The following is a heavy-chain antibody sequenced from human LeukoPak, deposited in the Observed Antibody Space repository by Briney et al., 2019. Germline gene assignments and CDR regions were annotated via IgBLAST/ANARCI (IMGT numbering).Heavy chain of an antibody. D-gene: IGHD1-26*01. CDR2: VSESGDGT. V-gene: IGHV3-23*01. J-gene: IGHJ4*02. CDR1: GFSFSSYA. CDR3: AKGKVNHLGALDF. Sequence: GGSLRLSWAASGFSFSSYAMSWVRQAPGKGLEWVSSVSESGDGTYYADSVMGRFIISRDNSRKTFHLQMDSLRADDTAIYYCAKGKVNHLGALDFWGQGTLVTVSS.